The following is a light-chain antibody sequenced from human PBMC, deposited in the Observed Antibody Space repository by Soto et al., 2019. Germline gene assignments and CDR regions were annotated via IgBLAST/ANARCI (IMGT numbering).Light chain of an antibody. CDR2: STS. J-gene: IGLJ3*02. Sequence: QTVVTQEPSLTVSPGGTVTLSCASSTGAVTSDYYPTWLQQKPGQAPRALIYSTSNKHSWTPARFSGSLLGGRAALTLSGVQPEDAADYYCLLHFRGAQLRMFGGGTKVTVL. CDR3: LLHFRGAQLRM. V-gene: IGLV7-43*01. CDR1: TGAVTSDYY.